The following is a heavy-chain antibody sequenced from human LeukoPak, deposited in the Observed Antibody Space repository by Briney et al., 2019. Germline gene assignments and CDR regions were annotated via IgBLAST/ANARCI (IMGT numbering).Heavy chain of an antibody. V-gene: IGHV4-59*01. J-gene: IGHJ4*02. Sequence: PSETLSLTCTVSGGSISSYYWSWIRQPPGKGLGWIGYIYYSGSTNYNPSLKSRVTISVDTSKNQFSLKLSSVTAADTAVYYCARNYGSGSYGLDYWGQGTLVTVSS. CDR1: GGSISSYY. CDR2: IYYSGST. D-gene: IGHD3-10*01. CDR3: ARNYGSGSYGLDY.